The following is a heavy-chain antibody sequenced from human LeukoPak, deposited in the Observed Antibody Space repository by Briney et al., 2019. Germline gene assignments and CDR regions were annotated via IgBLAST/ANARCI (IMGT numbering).Heavy chain of an antibody. D-gene: IGHD3-22*01. CDR3: ARHSRGSGYYYFDY. V-gene: IGHV4-59*01. Sequence: SETLSLTCTGSGGSISSYYWSWIRQPPGKGLEWIGYIYYSGSTNYNPSLKSRVTISVDTSKNQFSLKLSSVTAADTAVYYCARHSRGSGYYYFDYWGQGTLVTVSS. J-gene: IGHJ4*02. CDR1: GGSISSYY. CDR2: IYYSGST.